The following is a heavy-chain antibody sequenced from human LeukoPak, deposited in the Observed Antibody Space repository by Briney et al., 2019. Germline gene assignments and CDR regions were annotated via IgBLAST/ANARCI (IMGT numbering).Heavy chain of an antibody. CDR1: GFTFSSYE. CDR3: ARDVGYFGSGSYPDYFDY. J-gene: IGHJ4*02. D-gene: IGHD3-10*01. CDR2: ISSSGSTI. Sequence: GGSLRLSCAASGFTFSSYEMNWVRQAPGKGLEWVSYISSSGSTIYYADSVKGRFTISRDNAKNSLYLQMNSLRAEDTAVYYCARDVGYFGSGSYPDYFDYWGQGILVTVSP. V-gene: IGHV3-48*03.